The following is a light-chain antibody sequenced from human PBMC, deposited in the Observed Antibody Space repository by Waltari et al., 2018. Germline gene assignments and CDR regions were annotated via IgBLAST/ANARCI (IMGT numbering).Light chain of an antibody. Sequence: QSALTQPASVSGSPGQSITISCTGTSSDVGSYNLVSWSQQYPGKAPKFLIYEGSKRPSGVCNRLSGSKSGNTASLTISGLQAEDEADYYCCSYAGNSMVFGGGTKLTVL. CDR3: CSYAGNSMV. CDR2: EGS. V-gene: IGLV2-23*01. CDR1: SSDVGSYNL. J-gene: IGLJ2*01.